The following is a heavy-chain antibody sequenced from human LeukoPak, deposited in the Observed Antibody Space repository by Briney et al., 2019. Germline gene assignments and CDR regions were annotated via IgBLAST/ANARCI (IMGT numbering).Heavy chain of an antibody. CDR2: IIPIFGTA. V-gene: IGHV1-69*13. Sequence: GASVKVSCKASGGTFSSYAISWVRQAPGQGLEWMGGIIPIFGTANYAQKFQGRVTITADESTSTAYMELSSLRSEDTAVYYCARGSDYYGSGSYYWGDYYYYMDVWGKGTTVTISS. J-gene: IGHJ6*03. CDR1: GGTFSSYA. CDR3: ARGSDYYGSGSYYWGDYYYYMDV. D-gene: IGHD3-10*01.